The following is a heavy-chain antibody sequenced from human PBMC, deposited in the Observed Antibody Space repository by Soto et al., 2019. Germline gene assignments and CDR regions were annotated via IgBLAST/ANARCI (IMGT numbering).Heavy chain of an antibody. J-gene: IGHJ6*02. V-gene: IGHV3-21*01. Sequence: EVQLVESGGGLVKPGGSLRLSCAASGFTFSSYSMNWVRQAPGKGLEWVSSISSSSSYIYYADSVKGRFTISRDNAKNSLYLQMNSLRAEDTAVYYCARDLREETPRLAYYYYGMDVWGQGTTVTVSS. CDR1: GFTFSSYS. D-gene: IGHD1-26*01. CDR2: ISSSSSYI. CDR3: ARDLREETPRLAYYYYGMDV.